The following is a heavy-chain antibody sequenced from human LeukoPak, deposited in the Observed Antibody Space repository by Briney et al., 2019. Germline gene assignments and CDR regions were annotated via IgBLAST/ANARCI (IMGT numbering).Heavy chain of an antibody. V-gene: IGHV4-59*01. J-gene: IGHJ4*02. CDR1: GGSISSYY. CDR2: IYYSGST. D-gene: IGHD1-26*01. Sequence: SETLSLICTVSGGSISSYYWSWIRQPPGKGLEWIGYIYYSGSTNYNPSLKSRVTISVDTSKNQFSLKLSSVTAADTAVYYCARDRGGATVLDYWGQGTLVTVSS. CDR3: ARDRGGATVLDY.